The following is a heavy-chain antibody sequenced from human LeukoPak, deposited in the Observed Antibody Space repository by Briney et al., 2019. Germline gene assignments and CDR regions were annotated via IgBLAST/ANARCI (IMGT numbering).Heavy chain of an antibody. V-gene: IGHV1-8*01. J-gene: IGHJ6*02. CDR2: MNPNSGNT. CDR3: ARGQKDNGVSSSWYYFGMDV. D-gene: IGHD6-13*01. CDR1: GYTFTSSD. Sequence: ASVTVSCTASGYTFTSSDINWVRQATGQGLEWMGWMNPNSGNTDYAQKFQGRVTMTRNTSISTAYMELSSLRSEDTAVYYCARGQKDNGVSSSWYYFGMDVWGQGTTVTVSS.